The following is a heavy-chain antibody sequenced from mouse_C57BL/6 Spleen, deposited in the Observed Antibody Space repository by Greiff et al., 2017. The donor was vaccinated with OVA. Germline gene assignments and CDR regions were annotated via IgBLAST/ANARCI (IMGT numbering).Heavy chain of an antibody. V-gene: IGHV1-55*01. Sequence: VKLQQPGAELVKPGASVKMSCKASGYTFTSYWITWVKQRPGQGLAWIGDIYPGSGSTNYNEKFKSKATLTVDTSSSTAYMQLSSLTSEDSAVYYCASYDYDGSWFAYWGQGTLVTVSA. J-gene: IGHJ3*01. CDR2: IYPGSGST. D-gene: IGHD2-4*01. CDR1: GYTFTSYW. CDR3: ASYDYDGSWFAY.